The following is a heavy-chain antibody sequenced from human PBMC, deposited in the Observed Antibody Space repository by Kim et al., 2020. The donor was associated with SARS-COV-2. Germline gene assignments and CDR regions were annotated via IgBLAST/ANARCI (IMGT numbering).Heavy chain of an antibody. CDR3: GKGYDFWHGYHLFYF. V-gene: IGHV3-23*01. CDR1: GFTFRGYA. J-gene: IGHJ2*01. CDR2: ISGPGDDT. D-gene: IGHD3-3*01. Sequence: GGSLRLSCVGSGFTFRGYAMGWVRQAPGKGLEWVSTISGPGDDTQPADVVSGRFTISRDNSKNTLFLQMSGLRADDTAIYYCGKGYDFWHGYHLFYFWGR.